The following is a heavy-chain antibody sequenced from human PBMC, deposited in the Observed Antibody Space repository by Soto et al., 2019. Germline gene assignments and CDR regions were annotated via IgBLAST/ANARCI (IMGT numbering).Heavy chain of an antibody. CDR2: ITSTSSAI. CDR1: GFPFIFYS. CDR3: ARDGKGAAYTHGPYYFDY. J-gene: IGHJ4*02. Sequence: PGGSLRLSCAASGFPFIFYSMNWVRQAPGKGLEWISYITSTSSAINYADSVRGRFTISRDNAMRSLFLHMNSLRDEDAAVYYCARDGKGAAYTHGPYYFDYWGQRALVTVS. V-gene: IGHV3-48*02. D-gene: IGHD1-1*01.